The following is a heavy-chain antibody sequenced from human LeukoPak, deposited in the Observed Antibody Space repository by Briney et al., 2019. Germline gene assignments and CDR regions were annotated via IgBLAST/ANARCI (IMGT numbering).Heavy chain of an antibody. CDR3: ARRARGAPFDY. Sequence: PSETLSLTCAVSGYSISSGCYWGWIRQPPGKGLEWIGSIYHSGSTYYNPSLKSRVTISVDTSKNQFSLKLSSVTAADTAVYYCARRARGAPFDYWGQGTLVAVSS. CDR1: GYSISSGCY. CDR2: IYHSGST. V-gene: IGHV4-38-2*01. D-gene: IGHD3-10*01. J-gene: IGHJ4*02.